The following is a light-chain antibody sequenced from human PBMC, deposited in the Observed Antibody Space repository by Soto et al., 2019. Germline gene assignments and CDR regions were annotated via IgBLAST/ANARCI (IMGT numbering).Light chain of an antibody. CDR3: CSYAGSSRV. Sequence: QSVLTQPRSVSGSPGQSVTISCTGTSSDVGGYNYVSWYQQHPGKAPKLMIYDVSKWPSGVPDRFSGSKSGNTASLTISGLQAEDEADYYCCSYAGSSRVFGGGTQLTVL. CDR1: SSDVGGYNY. J-gene: IGLJ2*01. V-gene: IGLV2-11*01. CDR2: DVS.